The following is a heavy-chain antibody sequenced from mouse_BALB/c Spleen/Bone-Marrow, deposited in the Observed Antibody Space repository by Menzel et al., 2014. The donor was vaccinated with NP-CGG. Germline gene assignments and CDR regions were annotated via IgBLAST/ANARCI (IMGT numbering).Heavy chain of an antibody. V-gene: IGHV2-9*02. Sequence: VQGVESGPGLVAPSQSLSITCTVSGFSLTSYGVHWVRQPPGKGLEWLGVMWAGGSTNYNSALMSRLSISEDNSKSQVFLKMNSLQTGDTAMYYCARDLYYDYDEGFAYWGQGTLVTVSA. J-gene: IGHJ3*01. CDR1: GFSLTSYG. D-gene: IGHD2-4*01. CDR2: MWAGGST. CDR3: ARDLYYDYDEGFAY.